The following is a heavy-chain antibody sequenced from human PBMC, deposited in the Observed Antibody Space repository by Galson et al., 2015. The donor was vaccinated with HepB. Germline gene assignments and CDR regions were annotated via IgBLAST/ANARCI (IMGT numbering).Heavy chain of an antibody. Sequence: SVKVSCKASGYSFTGYYLHWVRQTPGQGLEWMGRISPSSGGPKYAQNFHGRVNMTRDTSMSTAYLVLTGMGSDDTAVSYCARWRHDSGDFDYWRQGALVTVSS. CDR1: GYSFTGYY. V-gene: IGHV1-2*06. J-gene: IGHJ4*02. D-gene: IGHD4-17*01. CDR2: ISPSSGGP. CDR3: ARWRHDSGDFDY.